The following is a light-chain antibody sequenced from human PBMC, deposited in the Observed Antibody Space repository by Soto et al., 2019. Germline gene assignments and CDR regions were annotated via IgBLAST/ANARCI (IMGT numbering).Light chain of an antibody. V-gene: IGKV3D-15*01. CDR1: QSVSSN. Sequence: EIVMTQSPATLSVSPGESATLSCRAGQSVSSNLSWYQQKPGQAPRLLIYDAFTRATGIPARFSGSVSGTEFTLTISSLQSEDFAVYYCQHYSNWPPHTFGGGTKV. CDR3: QHYSNWPPHT. CDR2: DAF. J-gene: IGKJ4*01.